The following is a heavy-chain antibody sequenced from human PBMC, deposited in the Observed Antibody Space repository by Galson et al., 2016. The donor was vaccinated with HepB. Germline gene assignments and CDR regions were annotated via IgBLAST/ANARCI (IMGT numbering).Heavy chain of an antibody. CDR1: GFTFSSYG. V-gene: IGHV3-33*01. CDR3: ARVGATHLTWYYYAMDV. Sequence: SLRLSCAASGFTFSSYGMHWVRQAPGKGLEWVAVIWYDGSNKYYADSVKGRFTISRDNSKNTLFLQMSSLSSEDTAVYYCARVGATHLTWYYYAMDVWGQGTTVTVSS. CDR2: IWYDGSNK. J-gene: IGHJ6*02. D-gene: IGHD1-26*01.